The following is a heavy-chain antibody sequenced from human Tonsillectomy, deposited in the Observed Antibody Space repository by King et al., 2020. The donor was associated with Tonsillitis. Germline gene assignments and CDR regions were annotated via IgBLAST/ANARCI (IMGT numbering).Heavy chain of an antibody. CDR2: IDWDDDK. V-gene: IGHV2-70*04. Sequence: TLKESGPALVKPTQTLTLTCTFSGFSLNTIGMRVNWIRQPPGKALEWLARIDWDDDKFYSTSLKTRPTISKDTSKNQVVLTITNMDPVDTATYYCARMRDSSSAFDIWGQGTMVTGSS. D-gene: IGHD2-21*02. J-gene: IGHJ3*02. CDR3: ARMRDSSSAFDI. CDR1: GFSLNTIGMR.